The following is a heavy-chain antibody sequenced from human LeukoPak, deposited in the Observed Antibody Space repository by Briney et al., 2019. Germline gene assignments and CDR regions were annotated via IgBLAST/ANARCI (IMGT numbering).Heavy chain of an antibody. Sequence: ASVKVSCKASVYTFTGYYMHWVRQAPGQGLEWMGWINPNSGGTNYAQKFQGRVTMTRDTSISTAYMELSRLRSDDTAVYYCAREGSRNSPFQWFGELSYRGQGTLVTVSS. D-gene: IGHD3-10*01. V-gene: IGHV1-2*02. CDR3: AREGSRNSPFQWFGELSY. J-gene: IGHJ4*02. CDR1: VYTFTGYY. CDR2: INPNSGGT.